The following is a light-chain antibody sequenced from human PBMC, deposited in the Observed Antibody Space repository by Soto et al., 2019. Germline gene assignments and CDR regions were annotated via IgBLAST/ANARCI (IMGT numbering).Light chain of an antibody. CDR2: DVS. J-gene: IGLJ1*01. Sequence: QSALTQPASVSGSPGQSITISCTGTSSHFGAYNYVSWYQHHPGKAPKLLICDVSNRPAGVSNRFSGSRSGNTASLTISGLQPEDEADYYCCSYTSSNTLVFGAGTKVTVL. CDR3: CSYTSSNTLV. V-gene: IGLV2-14*01. CDR1: SSHFGAYNY.